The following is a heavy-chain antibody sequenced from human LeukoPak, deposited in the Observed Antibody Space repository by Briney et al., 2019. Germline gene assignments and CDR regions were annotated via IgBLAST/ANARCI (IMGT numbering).Heavy chain of an antibody. CDR1: GYTFTGYY. CDR3: ARGIFYYYYMDV. Sequence: ASVKVSCKASGYTFTGYYMHGVRQAPGQGLEWMGWINPNSGGTNYAQKFQGRVTMTRDTSISTAYMELSRLRSDDTAVYYCARGIFYYYYMDVWGKGTTVTVSS. J-gene: IGHJ6*03. V-gene: IGHV1-2*02. D-gene: IGHD2/OR15-2a*01. CDR2: INPNSGGT.